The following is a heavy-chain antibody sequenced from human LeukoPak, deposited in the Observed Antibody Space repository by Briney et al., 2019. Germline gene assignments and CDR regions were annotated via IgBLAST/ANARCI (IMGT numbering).Heavy chain of an antibody. J-gene: IGHJ4*02. CDR1: GDSISSYY. CDR3: ARGSMRARFDQ. V-gene: IGHV4-59*08. Sequence: SETLSLTCTVSGDSISSYYWSWIRQPPGKGLEWIGYIFYSGTPNYNPSLKRRVTISLDTSKNQFSLKLNSVNVADTAVYYCARGSMRARFDQWGQGTLVTVSS. CDR2: IFYSGTP. D-gene: IGHD2-8*01.